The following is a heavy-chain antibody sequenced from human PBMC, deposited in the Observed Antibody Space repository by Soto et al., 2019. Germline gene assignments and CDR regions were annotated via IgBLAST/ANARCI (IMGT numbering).Heavy chain of an antibody. Sequence: ASVKVSCKAAGGTFSSYAISWVRQAPGQGLEWMGGIIPIFGTANYAQKFQGRVTITADESTSTAYMELSSLRAEDTAVYYCAKGVRSGTHDAFDIWGQGTMVTV. V-gene: IGHV1-69*13. CDR1: GGTFSSYA. J-gene: IGHJ3*02. D-gene: IGHD6-13*01. CDR3: AKGVRSGTHDAFDI. CDR2: IIPIFGTA.